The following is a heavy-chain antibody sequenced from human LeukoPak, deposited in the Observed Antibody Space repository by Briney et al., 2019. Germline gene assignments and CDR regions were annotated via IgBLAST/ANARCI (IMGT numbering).Heavy chain of an antibody. J-gene: IGHJ3*02. D-gene: IGHD1-14*01. Sequence: GGSLRLSCAASGFTFSNYWMNWVRQAPGRGLEGVANINQDGSAKYYVDSVKGRFTISRDNAKNSLYLQMNTLRAEDTAVYYCARDLAGPPQEAFDIWGQGTMVTVS. CDR3: ARDLAGPPQEAFDI. V-gene: IGHV3-7*01. CDR1: GFTFSNYW. CDR2: INQDGSAK.